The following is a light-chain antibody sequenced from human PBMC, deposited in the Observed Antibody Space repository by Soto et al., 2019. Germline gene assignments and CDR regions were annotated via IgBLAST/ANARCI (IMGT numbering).Light chain of an antibody. J-gene: IGLJ2*01. CDR3: SSYTSSSTLVV. Sequence: QSALTQPASVSGSPGQSITISCTGTSSDVGGYNYVSWYQRHPGKAPKRMIYEVSNRPSGVSNRFSGSKSGNTASLTISGLQAEDEADYYCSSYTSSSTLVVFGGGTKVTVL. CDR2: EVS. V-gene: IGLV2-14*01. CDR1: SSDVGGYNY.